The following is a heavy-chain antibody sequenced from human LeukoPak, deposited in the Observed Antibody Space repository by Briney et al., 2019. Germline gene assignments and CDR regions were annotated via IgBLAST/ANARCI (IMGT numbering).Heavy chain of an antibody. J-gene: IGHJ5*02. CDR2: ISYSGGCT. D-gene: IGHD3-9*01. V-gene: IGHV3-23*01. CDR1: GFTFSSYA. Sequence: GGSLRLSCAASGFTFSSYAMSWVRQTPGKGLEWVSSISYSGGCTHYADSVKGRFTISRDNSKNTLYLQMNSLRAEDTAVYYCAKDFGILTGYPTWGQGTLVTVSS. CDR3: AKDFGILTGYPT.